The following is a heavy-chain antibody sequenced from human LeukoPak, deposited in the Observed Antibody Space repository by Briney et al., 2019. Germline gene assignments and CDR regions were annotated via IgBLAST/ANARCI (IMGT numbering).Heavy chain of an antibody. Sequence: SETLSLTCTVSGGSISSSSYYWGWIRQPPGKGLEWIGSIYYSGSTYYNPSLKSRVTISVDTSKNQFSLKLSSVTAADTAVYYCASLLADFWSGHYENWFDPWGQGTLVTVTS. CDR1: GGSISSSSYY. CDR2: IYYSGST. D-gene: IGHD3-3*01. CDR3: ASLLADFWSGHYENWFDP. V-gene: IGHV4-39*01. J-gene: IGHJ5*02.